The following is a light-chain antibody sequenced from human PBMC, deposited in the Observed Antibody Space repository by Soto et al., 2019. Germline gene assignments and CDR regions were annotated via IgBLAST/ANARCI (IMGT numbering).Light chain of an antibody. CDR3: QQYGSSPRT. CDR2: GAS. Sequence: EIVLTQSPGTLSLSPGERATLSCRASQTVSSNFLAWYQQKPGQAPRLLIYGASNRATGIPDRFSGSGSGTDFTLTVSRLEPEDFAVYYCQQYGSSPRTFCQGTKVDIK. J-gene: IGKJ1*01. V-gene: IGKV3-20*01. CDR1: QTVSSNF.